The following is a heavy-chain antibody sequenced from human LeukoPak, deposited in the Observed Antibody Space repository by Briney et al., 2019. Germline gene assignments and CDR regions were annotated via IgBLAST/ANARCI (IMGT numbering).Heavy chain of an antibody. CDR1: GFTFSSYA. D-gene: IGHD6-13*01. V-gene: IGHV3-23*01. CDR3: AKGANMGQIAAAGTCLGCSDY. J-gene: IGHJ4*02. CDR2: ISGSGGST. Sequence: GGSLRLSCTASGFTFSSYAMSWVRQAPGKGLEWVSAISGSGGSTYYADSVKGRFTISRDNSKNTLYLQMNSLRAEDTAVYYCAKGANMGQIAAAGTCLGCSDYWGQGTLVTVSS.